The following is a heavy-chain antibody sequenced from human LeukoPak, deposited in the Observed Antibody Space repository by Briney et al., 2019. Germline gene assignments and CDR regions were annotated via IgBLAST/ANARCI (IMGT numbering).Heavy chain of an antibody. D-gene: IGHD3-22*01. V-gene: IGHV4-30-4*01. CDR3: ARVLGSYYYDSRSVDY. Sequence: SQTLSLTCTVSGGSISSGDYYWSWIRQPPGKGLEWIGYIYYSGSTYYNPSLKSRVTISVDTSKNQFSLKLSSVTAADTAVYYCARVLGSYYYDSRSVDYWGQGTLVTVSS. J-gene: IGHJ4*02. CDR2: IYYSGST. CDR1: GGSISSGDYY.